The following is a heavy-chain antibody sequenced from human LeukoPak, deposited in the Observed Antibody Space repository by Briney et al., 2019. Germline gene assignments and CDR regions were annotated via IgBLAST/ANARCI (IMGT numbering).Heavy chain of an antibody. D-gene: IGHD6-6*01. CDR2: ISSSSSTI. J-gene: IGHJ5*02. CDR3: ARDLSIAARPRWFDP. CDR1: GFTFSSYS. V-gene: IGHV3-48*04. Sequence: GGSLRLSCAASGFTFSSYSMNWVRQAPGKGLEWVSYISSSSSTIYYADSVKGRFTISRDNAKNSLYLQMNSLRAEDTAVYYCARDLSIAARPRWFDPWGQGTLVTVSS.